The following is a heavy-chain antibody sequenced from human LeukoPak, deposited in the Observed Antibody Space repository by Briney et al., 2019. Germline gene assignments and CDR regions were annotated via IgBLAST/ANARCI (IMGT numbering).Heavy chain of an antibody. D-gene: IGHD1-26*01. V-gene: IGHV4-4*02. J-gene: IGHJ4*02. CDR1: GGSISCTNW. CDR3: SRESGPFCPFGY. Sequence: SGTLSLTCGGYGGSISCTNWWSWVRQPPGQGLEWIEEISLAGQTNYNPSLNGRVTMSLDKSSNQLSLHLTSVTAADTTTYFCSRESGPFCPFGYWGQGTLVIVSS. CDR2: ISLAGQT.